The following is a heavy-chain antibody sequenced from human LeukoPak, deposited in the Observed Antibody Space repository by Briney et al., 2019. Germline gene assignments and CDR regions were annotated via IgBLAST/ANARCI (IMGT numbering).Heavy chain of an antibody. J-gene: IGHJ4*02. D-gene: IGHD4-23*01. CDR3: ARNGGNLNLDY. Sequence: SETLSLTCTVSGGSISSYYWSWIRQPPGKGLEWIGYIYTSGSTNYNPSLKSRVTISVDTSKNQFSLKLSSVTAADTAVYYCARNGGNLNLDYWGQGTLVTVSS. CDR1: GGSISSYY. CDR2: IYTSGST. V-gene: IGHV4-4*09.